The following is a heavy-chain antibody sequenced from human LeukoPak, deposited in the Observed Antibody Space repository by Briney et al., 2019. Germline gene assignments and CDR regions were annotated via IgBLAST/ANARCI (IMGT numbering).Heavy chain of an antibody. J-gene: IGHJ4*02. D-gene: IGHD3-22*01. CDR2: INPSGGST. V-gene: IGHV1-46*01. CDR3: AREYQFAQRDSSGYYYFGLDY. CDR1: GYTFTSYY. Sequence: ASVKVSCKASGYTFTSYYMHWVRQAPGQGLEWMGIINPSGGSTSYAQKFQGRVTMTRDTSTSTVYMELSGLRSEDTAVYYCAREYQFAQRDSSGYYYFGLDYWGQGTLVTVSS.